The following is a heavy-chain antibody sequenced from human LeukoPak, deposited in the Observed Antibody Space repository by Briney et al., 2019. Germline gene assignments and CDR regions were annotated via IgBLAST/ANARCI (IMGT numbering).Heavy chain of an antibody. D-gene: IGHD6-13*01. J-gene: IGHJ4*02. Sequence: GGSLRLSCAASGFTFNTYAMSWVRQAPGRGLERVSTISGTGDYTFYADSVKGRFTISRDNSKNTVHLQMNGLRAGDTAVYYCAKRGIAAAASFDYWGQGTLVTVSS. CDR1: GFTFNTYA. V-gene: IGHV3-23*01. CDR2: ISGTGDYT. CDR3: AKRGIAAAASFDY.